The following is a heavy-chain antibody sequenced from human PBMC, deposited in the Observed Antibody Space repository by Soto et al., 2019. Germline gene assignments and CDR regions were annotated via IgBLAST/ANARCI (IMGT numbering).Heavy chain of an antibody. J-gene: IGHJ5*02. Sequence: PGGSLRLSCVGSGFTFSSYWMHWVRQVPGKGPVWVSRVNPPGSASSYADFVKGRFTVSRDNAKNTLYLEMNSLSAEDTAVYYCATGGYSYGWGSWGQGTLVTVSS. V-gene: IGHV3-74*01. CDR2: VNPPGSAS. CDR1: GFTFSSYW. CDR3: ATGGYSYGWGS. D-gene: IGHD5-18*01.